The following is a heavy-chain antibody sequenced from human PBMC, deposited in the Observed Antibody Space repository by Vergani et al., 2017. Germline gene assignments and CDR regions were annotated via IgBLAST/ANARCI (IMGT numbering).Heavy chain of an antibody. J-gene: IGHJ4*02. Sequence: QVQLQESGPGLVKPSETLSLTCTVSGGSISSYYWSWIRQPPGKGLEWIGYIYYRGSTNYNPSLKCRGTISVDTSKNQFSLKLSSVTAADTAVYYCARGRYYYDFWSGYYDYWGQGTLVTVSS. CDR2: IYYRGST. V-gene: IGHV4-59*01. CDR1: GGSISSYY. CDR3: ARGRYYYDFWSGYYDY. D-gene: IGHD3-3*01.